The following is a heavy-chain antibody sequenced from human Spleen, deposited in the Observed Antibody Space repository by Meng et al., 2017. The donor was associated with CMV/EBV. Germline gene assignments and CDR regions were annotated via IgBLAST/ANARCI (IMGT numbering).Heavy chain of an antibody. CDR1: GYTFITYY. J-gene: IGHJ3*01. V-gene: IGHV1-46*01. CDR2: INPDGGTT. Sequence: ASVKVSCKASGYTFITYYIHWVRQAPGQGLKWMGRINPDGGTTTYSQKFQGGATLTSDTSTNTVYMELSRLRYEDTAVYYCARDLVGYDAFDVWGQGTMVTVSS. D-gene: IGHD3-22*01. CDR3: ARDLVGYDAFDV.